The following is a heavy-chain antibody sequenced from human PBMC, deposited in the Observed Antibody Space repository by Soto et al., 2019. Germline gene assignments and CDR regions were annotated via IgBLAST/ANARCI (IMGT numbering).Heavy chain of an antibody. Sequence: EVQLVESGGGLVKPGGSLRLSCAASGFTFSSYSMNWVRQAQGKGLEWVSSISSSSSYIYYADSVKGRFTISRDNAKNAVYLQMNSLRAEDTAVYYCARVIVVVAASYYYYMDVWGKGTTVTVSS. CDR1: GFTFSSYS. D-gene: IGHD2-15*01. CDR3: ARVIVVVAASYYYYMDV. CDR2: ISSSSSYI. J-gene: IGHJ6*03. V-gene: IGHV3-21*01.